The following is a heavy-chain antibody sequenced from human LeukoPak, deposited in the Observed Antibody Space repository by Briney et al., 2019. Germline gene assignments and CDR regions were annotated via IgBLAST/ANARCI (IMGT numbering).Heavy chain of an antibody. CDR1: GFTFSSNG. V-gene: IGHV3-33*06. CDR3: AKDYSGYDLFDY. Sequence: GGSLKLSCAASGFTFSSNGMHWVRQAPGKGLEWVAVIWYDGSNKYYADSVKGRFTISRDNSKDTLYLQMNSLRAEDTAVYYCAKDYSGYDLFDYWGQGTLVTVSS. CDR2: IWYDGSNK. J-gene: IGHJ4*02. D-gene: IGHD5-12*01.